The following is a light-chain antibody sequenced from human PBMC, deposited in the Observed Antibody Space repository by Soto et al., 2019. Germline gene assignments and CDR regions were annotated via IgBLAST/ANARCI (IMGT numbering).Light chain of an antibody. CDR2: DAF. J-gene: IGKJ4*01. CDR3: HQRSSWPRT. Sequence: EIVLTQSPATLSLSPGERATLSCRASHSVGDYLAWYQQRPGQPPRPLIYDAFNRAAGIPARFSGSGSGTDFTLTISNLAPEDFAVYYCHQRSSWPRTFGGGTKVDIK. CDR1: HSVGDY. V-gene: IGKV3-11*01.